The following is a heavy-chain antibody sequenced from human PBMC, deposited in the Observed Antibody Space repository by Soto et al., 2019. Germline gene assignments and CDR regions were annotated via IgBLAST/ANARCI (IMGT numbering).Heavy chain of an antibody. CDR1: GYTFTTYY. Sequence: ASVKVSCKASGYTFTTYYLHWVRQAPGQGLEWMGLINPSAGSVNYAQKFQGRVTMTRDTTTSTVYMELSSLRSDDTAVYYCARDPPPPDYWGQGTLVTVSS. V-gene: IGHV1-46*01. CDR3: ARDPPPPDY. J-gene: IGHJ4*02. CDR2: INPSAGSV.